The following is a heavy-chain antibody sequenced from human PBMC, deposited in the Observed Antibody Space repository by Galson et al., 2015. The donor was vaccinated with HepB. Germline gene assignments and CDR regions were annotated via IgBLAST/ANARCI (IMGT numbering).Heavy chain of an antibody. J-gene: IGHJ4*02. V-gene: IGHV1-24*01. D-gene: IGHD3-9*01. CDR1: GYTLTELS. CDR2: FDPEDGET. Sequence: SVKVSCKVSGYTLTELSMHWVRQAPGKGLEWMGGFDPEDGETIYAQKFQGRVTMTEDTSTDTAYMELSSLRSEDTAVYYCATVLVGYGILTGTLPPPDYWGQGTLVTVSS. CDR3: ATVLVGYGILTGTLPPPDY.